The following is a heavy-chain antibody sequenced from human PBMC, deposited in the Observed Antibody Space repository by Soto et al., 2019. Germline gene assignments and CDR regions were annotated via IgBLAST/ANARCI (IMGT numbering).Heavy chain of an antibody. D-gene: IGHD2-2*01. V-gene: IGHV4-4*02. Sequence: QVQLQESGPGLVKPSGTLSLTCAVSSGSISSSNWWSWVRQPPGKGLEWIGEIYHSGSSNHNPSLNSRVTISVDKSKNQFSLNVSSVTAADTAVYYCARLGCSSTSCYAGGDAFDIWGQGTMVTVSS. J-gene: IGHJ3*02. CDR3: ARLGCSSTSCYAGGDAFDI. CDR1: SGSISSSNW. CDR2: IYHSGSS.